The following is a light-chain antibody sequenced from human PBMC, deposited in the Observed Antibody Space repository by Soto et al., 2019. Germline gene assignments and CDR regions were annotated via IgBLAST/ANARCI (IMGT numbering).Light chain of an antibody. V-gene: IGKV3-20*01. CDR2: DAS. Sequence: EIVLTQSPGTLSLSPGERATLSCRASQSVSSSSLAWYQQKRGQATRLLIHDASSRATGIPDRFSGSGSGTDFTLTISRLEPEDFAVYYCQHYGGSPRTFGQGTKVEVK. CDR3: QHYGGSPRT. J-gene: IGKJ1*01. CDR1: QSVSSSS.